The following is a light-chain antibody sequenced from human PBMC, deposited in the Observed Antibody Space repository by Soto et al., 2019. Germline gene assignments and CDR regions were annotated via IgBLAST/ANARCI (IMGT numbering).Light chain of an antibody. Sequence: SPSSLSASVGDRVTITCRASQDIRNDLGWFQQKPGKAPKLLINTAFNLETGVPSRFSGSGSGTDFTFTISSLQPEDIATYYCQQYDNLPITFGQGTTVDIK. CDR1: QDIRND. CDR3: QQYDNLPIT. J-gene: IGKJ1*01. V-gene: IGKV1-33*01. CDR2: TAF.